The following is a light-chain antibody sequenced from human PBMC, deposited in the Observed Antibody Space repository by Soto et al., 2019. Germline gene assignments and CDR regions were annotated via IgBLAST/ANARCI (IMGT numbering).Light chain of an antibody. Sequence: DIVMTQSPSTLSASVGDRVTIICRASQSISSWLAWYQQKPGKAPKLLIYKASSLESGVPSRFSGSGSGTEFTLTISSLQPDDFATYYCQQYNSYSRTFGQGTKVDIK. J-gene: IGKJ1*01. V-gene: IGKV1-5*03. CDR2: KAS. CDR3: QQYNSYSRT. CDR1: QSISSW.